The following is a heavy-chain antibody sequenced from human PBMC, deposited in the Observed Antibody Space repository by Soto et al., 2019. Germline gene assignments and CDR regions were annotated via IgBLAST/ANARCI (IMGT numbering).Heavy chain of an antibody. Sequence: EVLLVESGGGLVKPGGSLRLSCAASGFTFSTYNMNWVRQAPGKGLEWVSSINGRGNYIYYTDAVKGRFTISRDNAKTSLYLKINSLRAEDTAVYYCAREDGIVGATSAFDNWGQGTLVTVSS. CDR2: INGRGNYI. D-gene: IGHD1-26*01. J-gene: IGHJ4*02. CDR3: AREDGIVGATSAFDN. CDR1: GFTFSTYN. V-gene: IGHV3-21*01.